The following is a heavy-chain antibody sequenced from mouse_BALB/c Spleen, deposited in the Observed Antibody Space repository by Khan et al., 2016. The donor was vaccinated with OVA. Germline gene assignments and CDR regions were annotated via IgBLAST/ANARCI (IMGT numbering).Heavy chain of an antibody. J-gene: IGHJ1*01. CDR3: ARWATWYFDV. CDR1: GYTFTNYW. CDR2: FYPGGGYT. D-gene: IGHD3-1*01. V-gene: IGHV1-63*01. Sequence: QVQLQQSGPELVRPGTSVKISCKASGYTFTNYWLGWLKQRPGHGPEWIGDFYPGGGYTNYHEKFKGKAKLTADTSSSSAYMQFSSLPSEDSAVYFCARWATWYFDVWGAGTTVTVSS.